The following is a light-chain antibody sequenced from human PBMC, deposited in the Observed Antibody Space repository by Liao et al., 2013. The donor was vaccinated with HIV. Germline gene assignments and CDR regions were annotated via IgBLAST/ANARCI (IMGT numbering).Light chain of an antibody. Sequence: SYVLTQPPSVSVAPGKTARITCGGDNIGSKSVHWYQQKSGQAPVKVIRYDSARPSGIPERFSGSNSGNTATLVISRVEAGDEADYYCQVWIGISDQWVFGGGTKLTVL. CDR3: QVWIGISDQWV. J-gene: IGLJ3*02. CDR2: YDS. CDR1: NIGSKS. V-gene: IGLV3-21*04.